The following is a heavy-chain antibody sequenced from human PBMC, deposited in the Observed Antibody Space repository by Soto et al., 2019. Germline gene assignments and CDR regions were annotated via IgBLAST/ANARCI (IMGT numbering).Heavy chain of an antibody. J-gene: IGHJ3*02. CDR2: INWNDDE. D-gene: IGHD2-15*01. CDR1: GFSLSTRAVG. CDR3: AHRHDLGGFDI. Sequence: QITLKESGPKLVKPTQTLTLTCTFSGFSLSTRAVGVGWIRQPPGKALEWLALINWNDDERYSPSLKDRLTITKDTATNHVVLTMTNIDPVDTATYYCAHRHDLGGFDIWGQGTMVTVSS. V-gene: IGHV2-5*01.